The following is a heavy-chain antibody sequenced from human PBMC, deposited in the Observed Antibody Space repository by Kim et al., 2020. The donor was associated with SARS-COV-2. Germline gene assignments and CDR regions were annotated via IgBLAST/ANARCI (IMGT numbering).Heavy chain of an antibody. Sequence: SETLSLTCAVYGGSFSGYYWSWIRQPSGKGLEGIGEINHSGSTNYNPSLKSRVTISVDTSKNHFPLMLSSLTAADTAVYYCSRRLSEVVPAAMGLVYHY. CDR3: SRRLSEVVPAAMGLVYHY. V-gene: IGHV4-34*01. CDR1: GGSFSGYY. CDR2: INHSGST. D-gene: IGHD2-2*01. J-gene: IGHJ6*01.